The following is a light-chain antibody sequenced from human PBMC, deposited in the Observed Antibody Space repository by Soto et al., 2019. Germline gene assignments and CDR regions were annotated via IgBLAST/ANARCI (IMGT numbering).Light chain of an antibody. V-gene: IGKV3-15*01. CDR2: GAS. CDR3: LPYNNWPTWT. CDR1: QSIRSN. J-gene: IGKJ1*01. Sequence: EIVMTQSPAIMSVSPGERATLSCRASQSIRSNLAWYQQKPGQAPRLLIYGASTRATGIPARFSGSGSGTEFTLTISSLQAEDFAAYYCLPYNNWPTWTFGQGTKVEIK.